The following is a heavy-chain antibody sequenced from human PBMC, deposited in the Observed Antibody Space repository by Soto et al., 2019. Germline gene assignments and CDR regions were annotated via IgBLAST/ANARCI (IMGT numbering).Heavy chain of an antibody. CDR1: GFTFSSYA. D-gene: IGHD3-3*01. CDR2: ISGSGGST. CDR3: AKDAYYDFWSGQFDY. Sequence: VGSLRLSCAASGFTFSSYAMSWVRQAPGKGLEWVSAISGSGGSTYYADSVKGRFTISRDNSKNTLYLQMNSLRAEDTAVYYCAKDAYYDFWSGQFDYWGQGTLVTVSS. J-gene: IGHJ4*02. V-gene: IGHV3-23*01.